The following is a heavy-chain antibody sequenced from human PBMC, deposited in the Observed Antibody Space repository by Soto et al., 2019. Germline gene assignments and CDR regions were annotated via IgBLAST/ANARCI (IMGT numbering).Heavy chain of an antibody. J-gene: IGHJ5*02. CDR1: GGTFSSYA. V-gene: IGHV1-69*06. D-gene: IGHD3-22*01. CDR2: IIPIFGTA. CDR3: ARSKTMIVVALGGWFDP. Sequence: SVKVSCKASGGTFSSYAISWVRQAPGQGLEWMGGIIPIFGTANYAQKFQGRVTITADKSTSAAYMELSSLRSEDTAVYYCARSKTMIVVALGGWFDPWGQGTLVTVSS.